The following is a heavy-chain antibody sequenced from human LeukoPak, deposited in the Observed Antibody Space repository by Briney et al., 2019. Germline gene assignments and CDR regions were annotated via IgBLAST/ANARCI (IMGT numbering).Heavy chain of an antibody. D-gene: IGHD3-3*01. V-gene: IGHV1-24*01. CDR2: FHPEDGET. J-gene: IGHJ4*02. CDR1: GYSLTDLS. CDR3: ATAGRYDFWSDHPY. Sequence: ASVKVSCKVSGYSLTDLSIHWVRQAPGKGLEWMGGFHPEDGETSFAQKFQGRVTVTEDTSTDTAYMELSSLRSQDTAVYYCATAGRYDFWSDHPYWGQGTLVTVSS.